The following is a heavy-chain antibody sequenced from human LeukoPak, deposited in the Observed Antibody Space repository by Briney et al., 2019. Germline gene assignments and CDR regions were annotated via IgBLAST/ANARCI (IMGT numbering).Heavy chain of an antibody. J-gene: IGHJ6*02. Sequence: GRSLRLSCEGSGFIFDDHAFHWVRQAPGKGLEWVSGISWISGGIVYAGSVKGRFTISRDNAKKSLFLQMNSLRLEDTALYYCARGGSSGWTSEKGMDVWGQGTTVIVSS. V-gene: IGHV3-9*01. CDR2: ISWISGGI. D-gene: IGHD6-19*01. CDR1: GFIFDDHA. CDR3: ARGGSSGWTSEKGMDV.